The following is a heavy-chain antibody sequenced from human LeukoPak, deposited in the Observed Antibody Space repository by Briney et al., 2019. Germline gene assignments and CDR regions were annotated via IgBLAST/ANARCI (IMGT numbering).Heavy chain of an antibody. Sequence: GGSLRLSCAASGFTFSNYWMSWVRQAPGKGLEWVANIRQDGNEKYYVGSVRGRFTISKDNAKNSLYLQMNSLRAEDTAVYYCARHYDILTGTFPYYWGQGTLVTVSS. V-gene: IGHV3-7*03. CDR2: IRQDGNEK. J-gene: IGHJ4*02. CDR1: GFTFSNYW. D-gene: IGHD3-9*01. CDR3: ARHYDILTGTFPYY.